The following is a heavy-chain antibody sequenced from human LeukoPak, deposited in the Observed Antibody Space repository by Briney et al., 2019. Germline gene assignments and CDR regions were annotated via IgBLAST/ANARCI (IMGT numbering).Heavy chain of an antibody. V-gene: IGHV3-7*01. Sequence: GGSLRLSCAASGFTFNTYWMSWVRQAPGKGLEWVANINQDGGEKYYVDSVKGRFTISRDNAKNSLYLQMNSLRAEDTAVYYCARDKSYYDSSGFDYWGQGTLVTVSS. CDR3: ARDKSYYDSSGFDY. CDR2: INQDGGEK. J-gene: IGHJ4*02. D-gene: IGHD3-22*01. CDR1: GFTFNTYW.